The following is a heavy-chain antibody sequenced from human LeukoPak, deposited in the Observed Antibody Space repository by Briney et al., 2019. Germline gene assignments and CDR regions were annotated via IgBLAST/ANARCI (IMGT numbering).Heavy chain of an antibody. V-gene: IGHV4-59*01. Sequence: PSETLSLTCTVSGDSISSYYWNWTRQPPGKGLEWIGYIFYNVNTNYNPSLKSRATISVDTSKNQFSLKLSSVTAADTAVYYCARPFTYYDILTGYKVPGGAFDIWGQGTMVTVSS. CDR3: ARPFTYYDILTGYKVPGGAFDI. CDR2: IFYNVNT. J-gene: IGHJ3*02. D-gene: IGHD3-9*01. CDR1: GDSISSYY.